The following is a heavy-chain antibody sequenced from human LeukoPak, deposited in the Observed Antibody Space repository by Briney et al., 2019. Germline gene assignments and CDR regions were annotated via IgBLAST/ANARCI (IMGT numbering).Heavy chain of an antibody. D-gene: IGHD1-26*01. Sequence: PGGSLRLSCAASGFTFSSYAMSWVRQAPGKGLEWVSAISGSGGSTYYADSVKGRFTISRDNSKNTLYLQMNSLRAEDTAVYYCAKGGGATYYYYGMDVWGQGTTVTVSS. CDR2: ISGSGGST. CDR1: GFTFSSYA. V-gene: IGHV3-23*01. CDR3: AKGGGATYYYYGMDV. J-gene: IGHJ6*02.